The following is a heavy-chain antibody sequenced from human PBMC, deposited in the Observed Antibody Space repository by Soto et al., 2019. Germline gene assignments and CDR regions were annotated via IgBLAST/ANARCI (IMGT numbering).Heavy chain of an antibody. CDR1: GGSISSGDYY. V-gene: IGHV4-30-4*01. J-gene: IGHJ6*02. Sequence: QVQLQASGPGLVKPSQTLSLTSTVSGGSISSGDYYWSSTRQPPGKGPEWIGYIYYSGSTYYNPSLKSRVTISVDTSKNQFSLKLSSVTAADTAVYYCARASPVVTDVWGQGTTVTVSS. CDR2: IYYSGST. CDR3: ARASPVVTDV. D-gene: IGHD5-18*01.